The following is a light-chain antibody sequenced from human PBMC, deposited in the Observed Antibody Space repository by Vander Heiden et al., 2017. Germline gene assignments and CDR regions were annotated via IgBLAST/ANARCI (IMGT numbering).Light chain of an antibody. CDR1: QSVSSN. J-gene: IGKJ4*01. Sequence: EIVMTQSPATLSVSPGERATLSCRASQSVSSNLAWYQQKPGQAPRLLIYGASTRAKGIGARFSGSGGGTEFNLTISSRQSEDFEVYYCQQENNRHPNRPFGRGTEVEIK. CDR3: QQENNRHPNRP. V-gene: IGKV3-15*01. CDR2: GAS.